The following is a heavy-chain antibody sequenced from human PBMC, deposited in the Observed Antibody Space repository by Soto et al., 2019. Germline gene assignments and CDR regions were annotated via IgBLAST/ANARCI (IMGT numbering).Heavy chain of an antibody. J-gene: IGHJ4*02. V-gene: IGHV1-69*01. CDR2: IIPIFGTA. CDR3: ARDRAGEIDY. Sequence: QVQLVQSGAEVKKPGSSVKVSCKASGGTFSSYAISWVRQAPGQGPEWMGGIIPIFGTANYAQKFQGRVPITEAESTSTGYKELSGLRSEDTAVYYCARDRAGEIDYWGQGTLVTVSS. CDR1: GGTFSSYA. D-gene: IGHD7-27*01.